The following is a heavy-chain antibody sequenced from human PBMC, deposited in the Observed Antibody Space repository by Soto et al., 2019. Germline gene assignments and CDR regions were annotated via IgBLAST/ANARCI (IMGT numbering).Heavy chain of an antibody. J-gene: IGHJ6*03. CDR2: ISAYNGNT. CDR1: GYTFTSYG. V-gene: IGHV1-18*01. Sequence: ASVKVSCKASGYTFTSYGISWVRQAPGQGLEWMGWISAYNGNTNYAQKLQGRVTMTTDTSTSTAYMELRSLRSDDTAVYYCAIDWVYGEGVYYYYYYMDVWGKGTTVTVSS. CDR3: AIDWVYGEGVYYYYYYMDV. D-gene: IGHD4-17*01.